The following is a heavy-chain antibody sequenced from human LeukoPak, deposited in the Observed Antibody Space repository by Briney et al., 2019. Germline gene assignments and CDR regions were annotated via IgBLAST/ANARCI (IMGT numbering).Heavy chain of an antibody. D-gene: IGHD2-2*02. J-gene: IGHJ3*02. Sequence: PGGSLRLSCAASGFTFSSYSMNWVRQAPGKGLEWVSYISSSSSTIYYADSVKGRFTISRDNAKNSLYLQMNSLRDEDTAVYYCARHCRSTSCYTLGAFDIWGQGTMVTVSS. V-gene: IGHV3-48*02. CDR3: ARHCRSTSCYTLGAFDI. CDR2: ISSSSSTI. CDR1: GFTFSSYS.